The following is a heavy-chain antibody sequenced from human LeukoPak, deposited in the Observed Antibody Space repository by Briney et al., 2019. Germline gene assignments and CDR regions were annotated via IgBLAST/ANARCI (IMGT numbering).Heavy chain of an antibody. D-gene: IGHD3-22*01. CDR2: IYYSGST. V-gene: IGHV4-30-4*08. CDR3: AGSSGYSFYYFDY. Sequence: SQTLSLTCTVSGGSISSGDYYWRWIRQPPGTGLEWIGYIYYSGSTYYNPSLKSRVTISVDTSKNQFSLKLSSVTAADTAVYYCAGSSGYSFYYFDYWGQGTLVTVSS. CDR1: GGSISSGDYY. J-gene: IGHJ4*02.